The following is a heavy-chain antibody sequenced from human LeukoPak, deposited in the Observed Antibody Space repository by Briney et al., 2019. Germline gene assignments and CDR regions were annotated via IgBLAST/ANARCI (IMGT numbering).Heavy chain of an antibody. D-gene: IGHD7-27*01. J-gene: IGHJ4*02. CDR2: IYYSGST. CDR3: ARAPPTLTGEDY. V-gene: IGHV4-39*07. Sequence: PSETLSLTCTVSGGSISSSSYYWGWIRQPPGKGLEWIGSIYYSGSTYYNPSLKSRVTISVDTSKNQFSLKLTSVTAADTAVYYCARAPPTLTGEDYWGQGTLVTVSS. CDR1: GGSISSSSYY.